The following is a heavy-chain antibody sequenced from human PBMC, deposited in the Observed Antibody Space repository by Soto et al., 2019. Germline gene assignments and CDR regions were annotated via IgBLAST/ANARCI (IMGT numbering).Heavy chain of an antibody. Sequence: ASVKVSCKVSGYTLTELSMHWVRQAPGKGLEWMGGFDPEDGETIYAQKFQGRVTMTEDTSTDTAYMELSSLRSEDMAVYYCATAGEVATINDAFDIWGQGTMVTVSS. CDR1: GYTLTELS. J-gene: IGHJ3*02. CDR2: FDPEDGET. V-gene: IGHV1-24*01. D-gene: IGHD5-12*01. CDR3: ATAGEVATINDAFDI.